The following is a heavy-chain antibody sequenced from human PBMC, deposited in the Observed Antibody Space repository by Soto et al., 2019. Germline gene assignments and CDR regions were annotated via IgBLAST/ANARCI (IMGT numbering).Heavy chain of an antibody. Sequence: QVQLVQSGAEVKQPGSSVKVSCKASGGTFSSYTISWVRQAPGQGLEWMGRIIPILGIANYAQKFQGRVTITADKSTSTAYMELSSLRSEDTAVYYCARVSDTAMANDYWGQGTLVTVSS. J-gene: IGHJ4*02. CDR1: GGTFSSYT. CDR2: IIPILGIA. CDR3: ARVSDTAMANDY. V-gene: IGHV1-69*02. D-gene: IGHD5-18*01.